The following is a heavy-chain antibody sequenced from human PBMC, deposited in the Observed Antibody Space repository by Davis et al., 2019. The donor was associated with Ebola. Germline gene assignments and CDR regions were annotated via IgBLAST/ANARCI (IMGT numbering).Heavy chain of an antibody. CDR2: IKQDGSEK. CDR1: GFTFSSYW. CDR3: ARDRATRPGFGHYYYYGMDV. J-gene: IGHJ6*02. D-gene: IGHD6-6*01. Sequence: GGSLRLSCAASGFTFSSYWMSWVRQAPGKGLEWVANIKQDGSEKYYVDSVKSRFTISRDNAKNSLYLQMNSLRAEDTAVYYCARDRATRPGFGHYYYYGMDVWGQGTTVTVSS. V-gene: IGHV3-7*01.